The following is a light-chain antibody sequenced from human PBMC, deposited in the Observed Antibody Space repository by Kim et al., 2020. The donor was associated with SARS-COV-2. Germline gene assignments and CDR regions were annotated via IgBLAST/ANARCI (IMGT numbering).Light chain of an antibody. Sequence: DIQMTQSPSTLSASVGDRVTITCRASQNINSWLAWYQQKPGKAPKLVFYKASHLESGVPSRFSGSGSGTQFTLTISSLQPDDFATYYCQQYNSFPCTFGQGTKLEI. CDR2: KAS. V-gene: IGKV1-5*03. J-gene: IGKJ2*02. CDR3: QQYNSFPCT. CDR1: QNINSW.